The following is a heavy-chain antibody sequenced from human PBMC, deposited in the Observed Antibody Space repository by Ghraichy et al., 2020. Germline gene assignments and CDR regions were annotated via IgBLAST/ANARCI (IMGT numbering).Heavy chain of an antibody. CDR1: GFSFSSSW. D-gene: IGHD2-15*01. CDR2: IKQDGSAK. J-gene: IGHJ5*02. CDR3: ARAATIAGGTIGNDR. V-gene: IGHV3-7*01. Sequence: GGSLRLSCAASGFSFSSSWMSWVRQALGMGLEWVANIKQDGSAKYYVDSVKGRFTISRDNAKKSLYLEMNSLRAEDTAVYYCARAATIAGGTIGNDRWGQGTLVTVSS.